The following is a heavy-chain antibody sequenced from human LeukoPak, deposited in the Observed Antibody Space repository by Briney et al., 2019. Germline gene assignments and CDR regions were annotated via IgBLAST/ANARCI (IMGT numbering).Heavy chain of an antibody. Sequence: SETLSLTCTVSGGSISSYYWSWIRQPPGKGLEWIGYIYYSGSTNYNPSLKSRVTISVDTSKNQFSLKLSSVTAADTAVYYCARVRAYCGGDCYAGYFDYWGQGTLVTVSS. CDR3: ARVRAYCGGDCYAGYFDY. CDR1: GGSISSYY. J-gene: IGHJ4*02. V-gene: IGHV4-59*01. CDR2: IYYSGST. D-gene: IGHD2-21*02.